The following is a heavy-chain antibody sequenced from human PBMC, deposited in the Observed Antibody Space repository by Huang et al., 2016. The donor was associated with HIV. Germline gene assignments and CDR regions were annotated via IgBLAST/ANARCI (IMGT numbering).Heavy chain of an antibody. V-gene: IGHV4-30-4*08. J-gene: IGHJ3*02. CDR1: GGSISSGGYY. CDR2: IYYSGNT. Sequence: QVQLQESGPGLVKPSQTLSLTCTVSGGSISSGGYYWTWIRQSPGKGLEWIGYIYYSGNTYYNPALKSRVTISIDTSKNQFSLKLSSVTAADTAVYYGARGIGPWHAFDIWGQGTMVTVSS. CDR3: ARGIGPWHAFDI.